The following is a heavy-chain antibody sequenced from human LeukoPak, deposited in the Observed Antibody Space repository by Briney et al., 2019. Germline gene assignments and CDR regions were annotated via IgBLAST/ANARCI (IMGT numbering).Heavy chain of an antibody. V-gene: IGHV1-69*13. D-gene: IGHD5-18*01. J-gene: IGHJ4*02. CDR1: GGTFSSYA. Sequence: ASVKVSCKASGGTFSSYAISWVRQAPGQGLEWMGGIIPIFGTANYAQKFQGRVTITADESTSTAYMELSSLRSEDTAVYYCARGDTAMVPLDYWGQGTLVTVSS. CDR2: IIPIFGTA. CDR3: ARGDTAMVPLDY.